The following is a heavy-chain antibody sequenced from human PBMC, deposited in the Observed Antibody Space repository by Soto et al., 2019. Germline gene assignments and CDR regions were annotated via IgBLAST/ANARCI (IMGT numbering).Heavy chain of an antibody. CDR1: GGSISSGDYY. V-gene: IGHV4-30-4*01. D-gene: IGHD3-22*01. Sequence: SSETLSLTCTVSGGSISSGDYYWSWIRQPPGKGLEWIGYIYYSGSTYYNPSLKSRVTISVDTSKNQFSLKLSSVTAADTAVYYCARVGPDYDSSGYYYWYYFDYWGQGTLVTVSS. CDR2: IYYSGST. CDR3: ARVGPDYDSSGYYYWYYFDY. J-gene: IGHJ4*02.